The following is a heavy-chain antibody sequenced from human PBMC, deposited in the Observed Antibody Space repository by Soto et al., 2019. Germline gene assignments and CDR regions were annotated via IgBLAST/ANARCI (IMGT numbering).Heavy chain of an antibody. CDR2: ISGSGIDT. CDR3: AKDHRSSGSGSYSEFDY. D-gene: IGHD3-10*01. V-gene: IGHV3-23*01. J-gene: IGHJ4*02. CDR1: GFTFRSYA. Sequence: GGSLRLSCAASGFTFRSYAMSWVRQAPGKGLEWVSAISGSGIDTYYADSVKGRSTISRDSSKNTLYLQMNSLRAEDTAVYYCAKDHRSSGSGSYSEFDYWGQGTLVTVSS.